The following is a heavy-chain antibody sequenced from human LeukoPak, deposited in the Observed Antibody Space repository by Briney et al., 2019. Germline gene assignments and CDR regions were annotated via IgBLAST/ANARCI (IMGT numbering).Heavy chain of an antibody. V-gene: IGHV3-21*01. Sequence: GGSLRLSCAASGFTFSSYSMNWVRQAPGKGLEWVSSISSSSSYIYYADSVKGRFTISRDNAKNSLYLQMNSLRAEDTAVYYCAKDRGPYYYDSSGYYADYWGQGTLVTVSS. CDR1: GFTFSSYS. CDR2: ISSSSSYI. D-gene: IGHD3-22*01. CDR3: AKDRGPYYYDSSGYYADY. J-gene: IGHJ4*02.